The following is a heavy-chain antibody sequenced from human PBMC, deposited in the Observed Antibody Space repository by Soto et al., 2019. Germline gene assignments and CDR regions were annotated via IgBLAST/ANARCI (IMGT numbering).Heavy chain of an antibody. CDR2: INTNGVNT. CDR3: ASGRVEDSSGWATYFDY. CDR1: GFTFSGYS. D-gene: IGHD6-19*01. V-gene: IGHV3-64*01. Sequence: EVQLVESGGGLVQPGGSLRLSCAASGFTFSGYSMFWVRQAPGKGLEYVSAINTNGVNTFYAKSVKGRFTISRDNTKNKMYLQMGSPRAEDMAVYYCASGRVEDSSGWATYFDYWGQGTLVTVSS. J-gene: IGHJ4*02.